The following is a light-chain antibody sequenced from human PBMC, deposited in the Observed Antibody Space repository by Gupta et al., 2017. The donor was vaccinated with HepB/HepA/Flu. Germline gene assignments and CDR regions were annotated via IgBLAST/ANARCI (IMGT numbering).Light chain of an antibody. Sequence: EIVLTQSPGTLSLSPGERATLSCRTSQNVGNYLAWYQQKPGQAPRLLMHDTSDRATGIPARFSGSGSGTDSTLTISSLEPEDFAVYYCQQHDKWPLTFGGGTRVDIK. J-gene: IGKJ4*01. CDR3: QQHDKWPLT. V-gene: IGKV3-11*01. CDR1: QNVGNY. CDR2: DTS.